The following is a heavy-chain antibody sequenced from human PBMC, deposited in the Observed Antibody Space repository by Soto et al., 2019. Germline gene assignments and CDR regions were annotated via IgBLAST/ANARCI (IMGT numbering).Heavy chain of an antibody. Sequence: PSETLSLTCTVSGGSISSGGYYWSWIRQHPGKGLEWIGYIYYSGSTYYNPSLKSRVTISVDTSKNQFSLKLSSVTAADTAVYYCARFESPSNYDFWSGLPRNWFDPWGQGTLVTVSS. CDR1: GGSISSGGYY. CDR3: ARFESPSNYDFWSGLPRNWFDP. V-gene: IGHV4-61*08. CDR2: IYYSGST. J-gene: IGHJ5*02. D-gene: IGHD3-3*01.